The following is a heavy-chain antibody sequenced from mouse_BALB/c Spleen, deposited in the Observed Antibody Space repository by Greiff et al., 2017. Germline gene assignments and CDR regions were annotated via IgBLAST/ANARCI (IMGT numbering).Heavy chain of an antibody. CDR2: ISSGGSYT. V-gene: IGHV5-6-4*01. CDR3: TRDLRDYAMDY. D-gene: IGHD1-1*01. J-gene: IGHJ4*01. CDR1: GFTFSSYT. Sequence: SGGGLVKPGGSLKLSCAASGFTFSSYTMSWVRQTPEKRLEWVATISSGGSYTYYPDSVKGRFTISRDNAKNTLYLQMSSLKSEDTAMYYCTRDLRDYAMDYWGQGTSVTVSS.